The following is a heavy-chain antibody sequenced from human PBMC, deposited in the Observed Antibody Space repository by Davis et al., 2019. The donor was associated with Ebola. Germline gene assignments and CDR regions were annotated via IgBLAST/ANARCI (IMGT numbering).Heavy chain of an antibody. D-gene: IGHD6-13*01. J-gene: IGHJ4*02. Sequence: GGSLRLSCAASGFTFSSYAMHWVRQAPGKGLEWVAVISYDGSNKYYADSVKGRFTISRDNSKNTLYLQMNSLRAEDTAVYYCAKDGLSSSWSPEDLVGVSYFDYWGQGTLVTVSS. CDR3: AKDGLSSSWSPEDLVGVSYFDY. V-gene: IGHV3-30-3*01. CDR2: ISYDGSNK. CDR1: GFTFSSYA.